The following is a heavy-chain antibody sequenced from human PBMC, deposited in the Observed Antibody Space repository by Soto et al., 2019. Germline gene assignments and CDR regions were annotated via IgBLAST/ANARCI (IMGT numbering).Heavy chain of an antibody. V-gene: IGHV1-18*01. J-gene: IGHJ5*02. CDR3: ARVVPGAEAWFGP. Sequence: QVQLVQSGGGVKRPGASVKVSCETSGYTFSNYGITWVRQAPGQPLAWLGWISLYSDGTNYAQKFQGRGSMTTDTSTTTAYMELRSLRSDDTAVYYCARVVPGAEAWFGPWGQGTLVTVSS. D-gene: IGHD2-2*01. CDR2: ISLYSDGT. CDR1: GYTFSNYG.